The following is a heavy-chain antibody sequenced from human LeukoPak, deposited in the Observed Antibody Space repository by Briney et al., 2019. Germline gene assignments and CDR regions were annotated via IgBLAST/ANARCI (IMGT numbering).Heavy chain of an antibody. CDR3: AKGPHTGYSFAY. CDR2: ISGSGGST. Sequence: GGSLRLSCAASGFTFSSYAMSWVRQAPGKGLEWVSAISGSGGSTYYADSVKGRFTVSRDNFKNTLYLQMNSLRVEDTAVYYCAKGPHTGYSFAYWGQGTLVTVSS. V-gene: IGHV3-23*01. J-gene: IGHJ4*02. CDR1: GFTFSSYA. D-gene: IGHD5-18*01.